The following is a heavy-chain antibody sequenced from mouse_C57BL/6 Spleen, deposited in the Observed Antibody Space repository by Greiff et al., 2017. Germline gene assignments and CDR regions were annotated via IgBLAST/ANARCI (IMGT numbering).Heavy chain of an antibody. J-gene: IGHJ4*01. CDR3: ARYSTVRAMDY. Sequence: QVQLQQSGAELVRPGTSVKMSCKASGYTFTNYWIGWAKQRPGHGLEWIGDIYPGGGYTNYNEKFKGKATLTADKSSSTAYMQFSSLTSEDSAIYYCARYSTVRAMDYWGQGTSVTVSS. CDR1: GYTFTNYW. CDR2: IYPGGGYT. D-gene: IGHD1-1*01. V-gene: IGHV1-63*01.